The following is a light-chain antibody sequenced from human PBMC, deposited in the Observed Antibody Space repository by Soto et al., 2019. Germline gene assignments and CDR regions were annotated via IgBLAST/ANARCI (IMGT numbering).Light chain of an antibody. Sequence: EIVLTQSPGTLSLSPGERATLSCRASQSVSSSYLAWYQQKPGQAPRLVIYGASSRPTDIPDRFSGSGSGTDFTRTISRLESEDFAVYYCQQYGRSPRTFGQGPKLEIK. CDR3: QQYGRSPRT. V-gene: IGKV3-20*01. J-gene: IGKJ2*01. CDR2: GAS. CDR1: QSVSSSY.